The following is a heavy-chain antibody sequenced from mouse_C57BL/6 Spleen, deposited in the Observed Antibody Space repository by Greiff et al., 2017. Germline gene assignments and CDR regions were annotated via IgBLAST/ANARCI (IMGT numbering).Heavy chain of an antibody. V-gene: IGHV5-6*02. J-gene: IGHJ3*01. Sequence: DVMLVESGGDLVKPGGSLKLSCAASGFTFSSYGMSWVRQTPDKRLEWVATISSGGSYTYYPDSVKGRFTISRDNAKNTLYLQMSSLKSEDTAMYYCARGARYGDVPWFAYWGQGTLVTVSA. CDR2: ISSGGSYT. D-gene: IGHD1-2*01. CDR3: ARGARYGDVPWFAY. CDR1: GFTFSSYG.